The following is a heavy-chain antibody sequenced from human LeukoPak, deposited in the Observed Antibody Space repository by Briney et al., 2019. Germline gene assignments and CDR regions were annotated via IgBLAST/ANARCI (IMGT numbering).Heavy chain of an antibody. CDR1: GGTFSSYA. CDR3: ARAEYNSGWRLYYHYGMDV. J-gene: IGHJ6*02. Sequence: SVRVSCKASGGTFSSYAISWVRQAPGQGLEWMGGIIPIFGTANYAQKFQGRVTITTDESTSTDYMELSSLRSEDTAVYYCARAEYNSGWRLYYHYGMDVWGQGTTVTVSS. D-gene: IGHD6-19*01. CDR2: IIPIFGTA. V-gene: IGHV1-69*05.